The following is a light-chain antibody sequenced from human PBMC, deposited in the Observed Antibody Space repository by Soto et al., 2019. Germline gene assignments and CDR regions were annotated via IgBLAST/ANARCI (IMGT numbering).Light chain of an antibody. J-gene: IGKJ4*01. CDR2: DAS. V-gene: IGKV1-5*01. Sequence: DIQMTQSPSTLSASVGDRVIITCRASQDISGWLAWYQQKPGKAPKLLVFDASTLEDGVPSRFSGSGSGTEFTLTVSNLQSDDFATYYCQHYSTRSGVTFGGGTKVDIK. CDR1: QDISGW. CDR3: QHYSTRSGVT.